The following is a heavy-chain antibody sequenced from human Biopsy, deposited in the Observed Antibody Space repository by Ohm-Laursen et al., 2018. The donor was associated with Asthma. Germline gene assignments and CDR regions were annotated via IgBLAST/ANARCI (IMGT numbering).Heavy chain of an antibody. D-gene: IGHD6-13*01. Sequence: PTQTLTLTYTLSGLSLSKTGMRVGWIRQPPGKALKWLARIDWDDDKFYSASLKTRLTISKDTSKNQVVLTMTTMDPVDTATYYCAREQQLGNFDYWGQGTLVTVSS. V-gene: IGHV2-70*04. J-gene: IGHJ4*02. CDR2: IDWDDDK. CDR3: AREQQLGNFDY. CDR1: GLSLSKTGMR.